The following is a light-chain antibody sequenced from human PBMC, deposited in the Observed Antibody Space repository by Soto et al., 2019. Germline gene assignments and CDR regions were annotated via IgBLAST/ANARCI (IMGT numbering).Light chain of an antibody. J-gene: IGKJ2*01. V-gene: IGKV3-15*01. CDR3: HQYDHWPRGT. CDR1: QSIDTD. CDR2: GAS. Sequence: EIVLTQSPATLDVSPGERATLSSRAIQSIDTDLAWYQQKPGQPPRPLIYGASNRATGVPARFSGSGSRTDFTLTISSLQSEDFAVYYCHQYDHWPRGTFGQGTKVEI.